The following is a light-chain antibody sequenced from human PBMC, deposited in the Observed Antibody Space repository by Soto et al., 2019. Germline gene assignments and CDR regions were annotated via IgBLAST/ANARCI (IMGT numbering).Light chain of an antibody. Sequence: QSALTQPPSASRSPGQSVTISCTGTSSDVGGYNYVSWYQQHPGKAPKLMIYEVSRRPSGVPDRFSGSKSGNTASLTVSGLQAEDEADYYCSSYAGSNNVLFGGGTKLTVL. CDR3: SSYAGSNNVL. V-gene: IGLV2-8*02. CDR2: EVS. CDR1: SSDVGGYNY. J-gene: IGLJ2*01.